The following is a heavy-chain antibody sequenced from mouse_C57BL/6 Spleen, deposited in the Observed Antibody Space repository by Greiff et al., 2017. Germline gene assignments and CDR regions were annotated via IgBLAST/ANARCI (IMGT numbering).Heavy chain of an antibody. D-gene: IGHD3-2*02. CDR3: ARSGNYFDD. V-gene: IGHV5-17*01. Sequence: EVMLVESGGGLVKPGGSLKLSCAASGFTFSDYGMHWVRQAPEKGLEWVAYISSGNSTIYYADTVKGRFTNSRDNAKKTLFLQMTSLRSEDTAMYYCARSGNYFDDWGQGTTLTVSS. CDR1: GFTFSDYG. CDR2: ISSGNSTI. J-gene: IGHJ2*01.